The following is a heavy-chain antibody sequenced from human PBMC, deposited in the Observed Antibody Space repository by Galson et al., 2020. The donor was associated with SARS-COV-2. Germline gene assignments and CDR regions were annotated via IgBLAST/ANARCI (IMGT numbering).Heavy chain of an antibody. CDR2: ISWNCGSI. Sequence: SLKISCAASGFTFDDYSMHLVRQAPGKGLELVPGISWNCGSIGYADSVKGRFTISRDNAKNSLYLQMNSLRAEDTALYYCAKGTLYSSSLNGFDPWGQGTLVTVSS. D-gene: IGHD6-13*01. CDR3: AKGTLYSSSLNGFDP. V-gene: IGHV3-9*01. J-gene: IGHJ5*02. CDR1: GFTFDDYS.